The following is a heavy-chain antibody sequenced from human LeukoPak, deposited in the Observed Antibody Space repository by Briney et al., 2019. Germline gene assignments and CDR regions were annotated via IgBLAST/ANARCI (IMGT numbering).Heavy chain of an antibody. Sequence: GGSLRLSCAASGFTFSSYAMSWVRQAPGKGLEWVSSISGGGGGTYYADSVKGRVTISRDNSKNTLSLQMNSLRAEDTAVYYCAKRDSSSWHSLDYWGQGTLVTVSS. D-gene: IGHD6-13*01. V-gene: IGHV3-23*01. CDR2: ISGGGGGT. J-gene: IGHJ4*02. CDR3: AKRDSSSWHSLDY. CDR1: GFTFSSYA.